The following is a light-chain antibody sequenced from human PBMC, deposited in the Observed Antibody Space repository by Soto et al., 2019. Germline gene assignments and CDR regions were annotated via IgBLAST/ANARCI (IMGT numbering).Light chain of an antibody. CDR3: SSYTSSSTPSV. J-gene: IGLJ1*01. CDR1: SSDVGGYNY. CDR2: EVS. V-gene: IGLV2-14*01. Sequence: QSALTKPASVSGSPGQSITISCNGTSSDVGGYNYVSWYQQHPGKAPKLMIYEVSNRPSGVSNRFSGSKSGNTASLTISGLQAEDEADYYCSSYTSSSTPSVFGTGTKVTVL.